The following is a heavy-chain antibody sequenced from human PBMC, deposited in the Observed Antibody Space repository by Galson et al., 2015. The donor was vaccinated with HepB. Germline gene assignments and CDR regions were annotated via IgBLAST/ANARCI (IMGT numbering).Heavy chain of an antibody. J-gene: IGHJ6*02. D-gene: IGHD3-3*01. CDR2: IVVGSGNT. CDR1: GFTFTGSA. Sequence: VKVSCKASGFTFTGSAVQWVRQARGQRLEWIGWIVVGSGNTNYAQKFQERVTITRDMSTSTAYMELSSLRSEDTAVYYCAGTYYDFWSGYYTYTGGMDVWGQGTTVTVSS. CDR3: AGTYYDFWSGYYTYTGGMDV. V-gene: IGHV1-58*01.